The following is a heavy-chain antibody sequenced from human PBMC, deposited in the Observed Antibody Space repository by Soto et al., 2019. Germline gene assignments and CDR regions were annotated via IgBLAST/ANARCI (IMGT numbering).Heavy chain of an antibody. CDR1: GFPFTSYG. Sequence: EVQLLESGGGLVQPGGSLRLSCAASGFPFTSYGMSWVRQAPGKGLEWVSAISGNGDDRYYADSVKCRFTISRDISKNTLYLQMSSLRAEDTALYYCAKDRRSSWYFFDYWGQGTLVTVSS. V-gene: IGHV3-23*01. CDR2: ISGNGDDR. J-gene: IGHJ4*02. CDR3: AKDRRSSWYFFDY. D-gene: IGHD6-13*01.